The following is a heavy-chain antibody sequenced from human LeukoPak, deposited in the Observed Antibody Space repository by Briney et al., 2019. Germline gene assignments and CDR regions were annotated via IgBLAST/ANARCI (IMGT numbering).Heavy chain of an antibody. J-gene: IGHJ4*02. CDR2: IRFDGSNK. CDR3: AKDSKRWKTYYYASGSYHFDY. V-gene: IGHV3-30*02. D-gene: IGHD3-10*01. Sequence: GGSLRLSCAASGFTFSSYGMHWVRQAPGKGLGWVAFIRFDGSNKYYADSVKGRVTISRDNSKNTLYLQMNSLRPGDTAVYYCAKDSKRWKTYYYASGSYHFDYWGQGTLVTVSS. CDR1: GFTFSSYG.